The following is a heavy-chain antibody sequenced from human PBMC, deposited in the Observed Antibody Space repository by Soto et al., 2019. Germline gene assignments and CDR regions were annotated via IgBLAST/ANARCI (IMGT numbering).Heavy chain of an antibody. D-gene: IGHD3-10*01. CDR2: ISYSGST. V-gene: IGHV4-31*03. CDR1: GGSISSGGYY. J-gene: IGHJ5*02. CDR3: AREEVAYFGSGSHNWFDP. Sequence: PSETLSLTCTVSGGSISSGGYYWSWIRQHPGKGLEWIGYISYSGSTYYNPSLKSRITLSLDMSKSQFSLKLTSVTAADTAMYYCAREEVAYFGSGSHNWFDPWGQGTLVTVSS.